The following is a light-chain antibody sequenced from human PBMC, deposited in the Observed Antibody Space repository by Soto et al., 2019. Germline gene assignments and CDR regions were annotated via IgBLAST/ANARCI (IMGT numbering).Light chain of an antibody. V-gene: IGKV1-12*01. CDR3: QQANSFPLT. CDR2: AAS. CDR1: QGVSGW. Sequence: DIPLTQSPSSVSASVGDRVTITCRASQGVSGWLAWYQQRPGKAPKLLIYAASSLQSGVPSRFSGSGSGTDFTLTISSLRPEDFATYYCQQANSFPLTFGGGTNVEIK. J-gene: IGKJ4*01.